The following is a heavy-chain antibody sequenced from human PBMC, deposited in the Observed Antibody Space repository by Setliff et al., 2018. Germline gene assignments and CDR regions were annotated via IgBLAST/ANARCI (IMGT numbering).Heavy chain of an antibody. Sequence: GALVKVSCKASGYIFTTYGFNWVRQAPGQGLEWMGMISTYTGKTTYAQKFQGRVTMTTDTSTGTGYMELRSLGSDDTAVYYCATFRGYTYGYDYWGQGTLVTVSS. CDR3: ATFRGYTYGYDY. J-gene: IGHJ4*02. CDR1: GYIFTTYG. D-gene: IGHD5-18*01. V-gene: IGHV1-18*01. CDR2: ISTYTGKT.